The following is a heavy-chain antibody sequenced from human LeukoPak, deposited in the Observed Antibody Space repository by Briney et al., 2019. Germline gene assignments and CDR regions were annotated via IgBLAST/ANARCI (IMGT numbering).Heavy chain of an antibody. V-gene: IGHV4-34*01. CDR2: INHSGST. J-gene: IGHJ6*03. CDR1: GGSFSGYY. Sequence: PSETLSLTCAVYGGSFSGYYWSWIRQPPGKGLEWIGEINHSGSTNYNPSLKSRVTMSVDTSKNQFSLKLSSVTAADTAVYYCARGGKYSSSWYHYYYYMDVWGKGTTVTISS. CDR3: ARGGKYSSSWYHYYYYMDV. D-gene: IGHD6-13*01.